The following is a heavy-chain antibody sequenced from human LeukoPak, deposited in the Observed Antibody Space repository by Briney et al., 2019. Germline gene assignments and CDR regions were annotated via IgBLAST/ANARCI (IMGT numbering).Heavy chain of an antibody. J-gene: IGHJ6*02. V-gene: IGHV1-24*01. CDR2: FDPEDGET. D-gene: IGHD2-21*02. CDR1: VYTLTELS. Sequence: GASVKVSCKVSVYTLTELSMHWVRQAPGKGLEWMGGFDPEDGETIYVQKFRGGVTMTEDTSTDTAYMELSSLRSEDTAVYYCATKPRGKVTFEFGVWGQGTTVTVSS. CDR3: ATKPRGKVTFEFGV.